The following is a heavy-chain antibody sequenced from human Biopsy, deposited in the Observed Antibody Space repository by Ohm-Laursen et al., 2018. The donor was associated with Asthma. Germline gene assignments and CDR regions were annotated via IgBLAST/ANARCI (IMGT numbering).Heavy chain of an antibody. J-gene: IGHJ5*02. CDR2: VRSSGST. CDR1: PGSINDYY. CDR3: ARATSTWSQSGPHFFDH. Sequence: GTLSLTCAVSPGSINDYYWNWIRQFPGKGLEWIGYVRSSGSTRFNPSLKSRVTVSVDTSVDQVSLKLSSVSAADTAIYYCARATSTWSQSGPHFFDHWGPGTLVTVSS. D-gene: IGHD6-13*01. V-gene: IGHV4-59*01.